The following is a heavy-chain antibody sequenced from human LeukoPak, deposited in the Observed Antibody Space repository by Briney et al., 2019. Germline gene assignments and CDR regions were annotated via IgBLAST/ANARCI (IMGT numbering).Heavy chain of an antibody. J-gene: IGHJ3*02. D-gene: IGHD6-13*01. CDR3: ARDDGLAASGMAAFDI. CDR2: IWYDGSNK. Sequence: GGSLRLSCAGSGFIFSNYGMHWVRQAPGKGLEWVAVIWYDGSNKYYADSVKGRFSISRDNSKNMLYLQMNSLRAEDTAVYYCARDDGLAASGMAAFDIWGQGTMVTVSS. V-gene: IGHV3-33*01. CDR1: GFIFSNYG.